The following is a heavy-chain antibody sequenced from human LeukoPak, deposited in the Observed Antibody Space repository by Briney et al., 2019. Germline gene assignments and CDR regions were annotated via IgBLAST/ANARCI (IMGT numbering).Heavy chain of an antibody. J-gene: IGHJ4*02. Sequence: ETLSLTCAVSGGSISSSNWWSWVRQAPGKGLEWVSTISNSDGTTYYADSVKGRFTISRDDSENTLSLQMNSLRAEDTAVYYCAKATGYLLWGQGTLVTVSS. CDR2: ISNSDGTT. D-gene: IGHD1-14*01. CDR3: AKATGYLL. V-gene: IGHV3-23*01. CDR1: GGSISSSN.